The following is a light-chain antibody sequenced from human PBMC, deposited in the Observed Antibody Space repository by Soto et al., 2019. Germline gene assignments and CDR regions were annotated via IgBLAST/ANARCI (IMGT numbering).Light chain of an antibody. V-gene: IGKV2-28*01. CDR2: LGS. CDR1: QSLLHSNGYNY. CDR3: MQALQTPWT. Sequence: DIVMTQSPLSLPVTPGEPASISCRSSQSLLHSNGYNYLDWYLQKPAQSPQLLIYLGSNRSSGVPDRFSGSRSGTDFTLKISRVEAEDVGVYYCMQALQTPWTFGQGTKVEIK. J-gene: IGKJ1*01.